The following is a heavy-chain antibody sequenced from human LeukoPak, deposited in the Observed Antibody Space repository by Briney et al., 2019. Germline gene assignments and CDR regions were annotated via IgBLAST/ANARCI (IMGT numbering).Heavy chain of an antibody. CDR1: GFTVSSNY. CDR2: IYSGGST. V-gene: IGHV3-66*02. D-gene: IGHD1-7*01. CDR3: AFQTPNWNYLSY. J-gene: IGHJ4*02. Sequence: PGGSLRLSCAASGFTVSSNYMSWVRQAPGKGLEWVSVIYSGGSTYYADSVKGRFTISRDNSKNTLYLQMNSLRAEDTAVYYCAFQTPNWNYLSYWGQGTLVTVSS.